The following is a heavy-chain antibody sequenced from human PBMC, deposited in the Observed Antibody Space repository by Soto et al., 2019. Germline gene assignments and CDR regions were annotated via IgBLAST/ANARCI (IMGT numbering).Heavy chain of an antibody. J-gene: IGHJ6*02. V-gene: IGHV3-15*07. CDR1: GFTFSNAW. CDR3: PTVDSPNPGYYSYYGMDV. CDR2: IKSKTDGGTT. D-gene: IGHD3-3*01. Sequence: EVQLVESGGGLVKPGGSLRLSCAASGFTFSNAWMNWVRQAPGKGLEWVGRIKSKTDGGTTDYAAPVKGRFTISRDDSKNTLYLQMNRLKTADTAVYYCPTVDSPNPGYYSYYGMDVWGHGTTVTVSS.